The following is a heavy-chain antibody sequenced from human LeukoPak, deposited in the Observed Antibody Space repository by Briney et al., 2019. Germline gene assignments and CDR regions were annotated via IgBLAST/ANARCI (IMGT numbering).Heavy chain of an antibody. CDR2: IYYSGST. CDR3: ARHPSIYYDSSGYYDY. D-gene: IGHD3-22*01. V-gene: IGHV4-39*01. J-gene: IGHJ4*02. Sequence: SETLSLTCTASGGSISSSSYYWGWIRQPPGKGLEWIGSIYYSGSTYYNPSLKSRVTISVDTSKNQFSLKLSSVTAADTAVYYCARHPSIYYDSSGYYDYWGQGTLVTVSS. CDR1: GGSISSSSYY.